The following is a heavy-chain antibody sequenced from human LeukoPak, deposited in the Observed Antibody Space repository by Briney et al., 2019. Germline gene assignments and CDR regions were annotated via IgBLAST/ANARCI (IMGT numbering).Heavy chain of an antibody. V-gene: IGHV1-69*04. CDR2: IIPIFGIA. Sequence: SVKVSCKASGGTFSSYAISWVRQAPGQGLEWVGRIIPIFGIANYAQKFQGRVTITADKSTSTAYMELSSLRSEDTAVYYCATPMPYYDSSGYYSDYYYGMDVWGQGTTVTVSS. J-gene: IGHJ6*02. CDR3: ATPMPYYDSSGYYSDYYYGMDV. CDR1: GGTFSSYA. D-gene: IGHD3-22*01.